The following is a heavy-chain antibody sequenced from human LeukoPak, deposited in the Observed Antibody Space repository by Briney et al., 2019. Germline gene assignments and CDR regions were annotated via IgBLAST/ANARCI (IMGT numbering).Heavy chain of an antibody. Sequence: SETLSLTCTVSGGSISSYYWSWIRQPPGKGLEWIGYIYYSGSTNYNPSLKSRVTISVDTSKNQFSLKLSSVTAADTAVYYCARGLYYYDSSSYYYYYYGMDVWGQGTTVTVSS. CDR2: IYYSGST. CDR3: ARGLYYYDSSSYYYYYYGMDV. CDR1: GGSISSYY. J-gene: IGHJ6*02. V-gene: IGHV4-59*01. D-gene: IGHD3-22*01.